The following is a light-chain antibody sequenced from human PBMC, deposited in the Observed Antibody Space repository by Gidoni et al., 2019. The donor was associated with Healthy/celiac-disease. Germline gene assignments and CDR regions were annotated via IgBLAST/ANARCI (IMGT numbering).Light chain of an antibody. V-gene: IGKV1-5*03. CDR1: QSISSW. Sequence: DIQMTQSPSTLSASVGDRVTITCRASQSISSWLAWYQQKPGKAPKLLIYKASSLESGVPSRFSGSGSGTEFTLTIRSLQPYDFATYYCQQYNSYSWTFGQGTKVEIK. CDR2: KAS. J-gene: IGKJ1*01. CDR3: QQYNSYSWT.